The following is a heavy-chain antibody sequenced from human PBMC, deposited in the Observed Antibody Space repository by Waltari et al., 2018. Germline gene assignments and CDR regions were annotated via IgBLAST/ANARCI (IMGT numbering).Heavy chain of an antibody. Sequence: VKLRQSGPELVKSSETLSLTCSVSGGSIDSYDWTWIRQSPGKGLEWIGYISYTGTTNDNPALESRVARSVDTSKNQLSLKLTSVTAADTAVYFCARRILHAAGSRGITDNYSMDVWGQGATVSVSS. D-gene: IGHD3-10*01. CDR1: GGSIDSYD. V-gene: IGHV4-59*01. CDR3: ARRILHAAGSRGITDNYSMDV. CDR2: ISYTGTT. J-gene: IGHJ6*02.